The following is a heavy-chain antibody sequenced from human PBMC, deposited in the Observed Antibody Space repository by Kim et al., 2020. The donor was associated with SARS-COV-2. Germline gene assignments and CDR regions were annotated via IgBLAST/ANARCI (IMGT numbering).Heavy chain of an antibody. CDR3: ARSYGGNEYYYYYYGMDV. J-gene: IGHJ6*02. CDR1: GGTFSSYA. CDR2: IIPIFGTA. D-gene: IGHD1-26*01. V-gene: IGHV1-69*13. Sequence: SVKVSCKASGGTFSSYAISWVRQAPGQGLEWMGGIIPIFGTANYAQKFQGRVTITADESTSTAYMELSSLRSEDTAVYYCARSYGGNEYYYYYYGMDVWGQGTTVTVSS.